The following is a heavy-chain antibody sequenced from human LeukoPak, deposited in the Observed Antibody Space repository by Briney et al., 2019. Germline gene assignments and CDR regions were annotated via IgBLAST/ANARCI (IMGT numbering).Heavy chain of an antibody. CDR1: GGTFSSYA. V-gene: IGHV1-69*06. Sequence: ASVKVSCKASGGTFSSYAISWVRQAPGQGLEWMGGIIPIFGTAKYAQKFQGRVTIIADKSTSTAYMELSSLRSEDTAVYYCAGSNTMVRGVMSQIFDYWGQGTLVTVSS. D-gene: IGHD3-10*01. J-gene: IGHJ4*02. CDR3: AGSNTMVRGVMSQIFDY. CDR2: IIPIFGTA.